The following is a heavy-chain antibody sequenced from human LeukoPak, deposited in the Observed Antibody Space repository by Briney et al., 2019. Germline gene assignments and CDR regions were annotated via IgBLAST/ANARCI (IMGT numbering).Heavy chain of an antibody. CDR3: AREVVGATSAAFDI. Sequence: GGSLRLSCVASGFTFSKYDVHWVRQAPGKGLEWVAVIAYDGNNKIYADSVKGRFTISRDNSKNTLYLQMNSLRAEDTAVYYCAREVVGATSAAFDIWGQGTMVTVSS. V-gene: IGHV3-30-3*01. CDR2: IAYDGNNK. CDR1: GFTFSKYD. D-gene: IGHD1-26*01. J-gene: IGHJ3*02.